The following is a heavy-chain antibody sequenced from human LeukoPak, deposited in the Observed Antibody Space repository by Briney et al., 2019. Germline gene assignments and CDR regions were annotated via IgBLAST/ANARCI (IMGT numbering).Heavy chain of an antibody. J-gene: IGHJ4*02. CDR3: ARHTNYHFWSGGLDY. D-gene: IGHD3-3*01. V-gene: IGHV5-51*01. CDR2: IYPGDSDT. Sequence: GESLKISCKGSGYSFTSYWIGWVRQMPGKGLEWMGIIYPGDSDTRYSPSFQGQVTFSADKSISTAYLQWSSLKASDTAMYYCARHTNYHFWSGGLDYWGQGTLVTVSS. CDR1: GYSFTSYW.